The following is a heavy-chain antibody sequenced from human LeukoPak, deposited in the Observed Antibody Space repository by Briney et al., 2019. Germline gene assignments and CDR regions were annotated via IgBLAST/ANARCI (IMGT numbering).Heavy chain of an antibody. CDR3: ARDYTATGAMDV. CDR1: GFALSAYW. CDR2: IKQDGTVQ. J-gene: IGHJ6*02. D-gene: IGHD2-21*02. Sequence: GGPLRLSCAASGFALSAYWMNWVRQAPGKGLQWLANIKQDGTVQHYVDSVKGRFTVSRDNAKNSLFLQMNSLRAEDTALYYCARDYTATGAMDVWGQGTTVTVS. V-gene: IGHV3-7*01.